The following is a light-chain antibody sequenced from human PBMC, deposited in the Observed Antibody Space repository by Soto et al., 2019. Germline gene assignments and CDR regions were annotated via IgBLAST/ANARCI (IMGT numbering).Light chain of an antibody. Sequence: QSVLTQPRSVSGSPGQTVTISCTGTSSDVGGYNYVSWYQQHPGKGPKLMIYDVNKRRSGVPDRCSGSKSGNTAYLTISGLQVEDEADYYCCSYVGSYTYVFGAGTKVTVL. CDR1: SSDVGGYNY. CDR2: DVN. CDR3: CSYVGSYTYV. J-gene: IGLJ1*01. V-gene: IGLV2-11*01.